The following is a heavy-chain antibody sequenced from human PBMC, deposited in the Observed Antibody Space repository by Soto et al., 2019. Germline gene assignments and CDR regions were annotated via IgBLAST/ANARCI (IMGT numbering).Heavy chain of an antibody. J-gene: IGHJ6*02. CDR3: ARDRGSSWSDYYYYGMDV. D-gene: IGHD6-13*01. V-gene: IGHV3-30-3*01. CDR1: GFNFSSYA. CDR2: ISYDGSNK. Sequence: PGGSLRLSCAASGFNFSSYAMHWVRQAPGKGLEWVAVISYDGSNKYYADSVKGRFTISRDNSKNTLYLQMDSLRAEDTAVYYCARDRGSSWSDYYYYGMDVWGQGTTVTVSS.